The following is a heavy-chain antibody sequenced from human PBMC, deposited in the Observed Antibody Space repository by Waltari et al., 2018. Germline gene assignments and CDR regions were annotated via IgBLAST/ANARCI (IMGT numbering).Heavy chain of an antibody. J-gene: IGHJ6*03. D-gene: IGHD3-10*01. CDR1: GYTFTSYD. Sequence: QVQLVQSGAEVKKPGASVKVSCKASGYTFTSYDINWVRQATGQGLEWMGWMNPNSGNTGYSQKFQGRVTITRNTSISTAYMERSSLRSEDTAVYYCARGLRITMVRGVIKGSYYYYMDVWGKGTTVTVSS. CDR3: ARGLRITMVRGVIKGSYYYYMDV. CDR2: MNPNSGNT. V-gene: IGHV1-8*03.